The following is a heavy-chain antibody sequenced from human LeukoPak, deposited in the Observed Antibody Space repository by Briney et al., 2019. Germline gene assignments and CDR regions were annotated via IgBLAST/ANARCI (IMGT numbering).Heavy chain of an antibody. CDR2: ISSSSSYI. J-gene: IGHJ3*02. CDR3: ARWGSSSIDVTAFDI. Sequence: PGGSLRLSCAASGFTFSSYSMNWVRQAPGKGLEWVSSISSSSSYIYYADSVKGRFTISRDNAKNSLYLQMNSLRAEDTAVYYCARWGSSSIDVTAFDIWGQGTMVTVSS. D-gene: IGHD6-6*01. CDR1: GFTFSSYS. V-gene: IGHV3-21*01.